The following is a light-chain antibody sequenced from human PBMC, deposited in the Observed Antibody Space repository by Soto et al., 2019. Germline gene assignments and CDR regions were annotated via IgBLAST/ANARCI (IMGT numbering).Light chain of an antibody. CDR2: DVS. V-gene: IGLV2-14*03. CDR3: SSYGASSTL. CDR1: TSDIGGYNY. Sequence: QSALTQPASVSGSPGQSITISCTGSTSDIGGYNYVSWYQQHPGKAPKLLIYDVSYRPSGISDRFSVSKSGNTASLTISGLQPEDEADYYCSSYGASSTLFGGGTKLTVL. J-gene: IGLJ2*01.